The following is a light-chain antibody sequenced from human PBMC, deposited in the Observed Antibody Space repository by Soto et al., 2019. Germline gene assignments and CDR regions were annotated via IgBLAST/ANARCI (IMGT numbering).Light chain of an antibody. Sequence: QAVVTQEPSLSVSPGGTVTLTCALSSASVSTSYYPSWYQQTPGQPPRILIYSTSARSSGVPDRFSGSILGNKAALTITGAQADDDSDYYCALYMGRGIVVFGGGTKLTVL. J-gene: IGLJ2*01. CDR3: ALYMGRGIVV. V-gene: IGLV8-61*01. CDR1: SASVSTSYY. CDR2: STS.